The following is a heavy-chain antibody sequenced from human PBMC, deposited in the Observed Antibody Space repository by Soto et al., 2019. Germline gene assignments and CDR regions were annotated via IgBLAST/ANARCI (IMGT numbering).Heavy chain of an antibody. Sequence: ASVNVSFKVSGYTLTELSMHWVRQAPGKGLEWMGGFDPEDGETIYAQKFQGRVTMTEDTSTDTAYMELSSLRSEDTAVYYCATRMGYCSSTSCYPGYYFDYWGQGTLVTVSS. CDR2: FDPEDGET. J-gene: IGHJ4*02. CDR3: ATRMGYCSSTSCYPGYYFDY. D-gene: IGHD2-2*01. V-gene: IGHV1-24*01. CDR1: GYTLTELS.